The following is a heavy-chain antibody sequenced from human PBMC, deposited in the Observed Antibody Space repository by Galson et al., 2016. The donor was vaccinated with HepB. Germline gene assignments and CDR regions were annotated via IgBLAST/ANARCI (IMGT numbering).Heavy chain of an antibody. CDR2: IRYDGRNK. V-gene: IGHV3-33*01. D-gene: IGHD3-10*01. Sequence: SLRLSCAASGFTFSDFGFHWVRQAPGEVLQWVAGIRYDGRNKYYADSVKGRFTISRDNSKNTVYLHMNSLRAEDTAVYYCARGLYYGSGNIFWFWGRGTLVAVSS. J-gene: IGHJ4*02. CDR1: GFTFSDFG. CDR3: ARGLYYGSGNIFWF.